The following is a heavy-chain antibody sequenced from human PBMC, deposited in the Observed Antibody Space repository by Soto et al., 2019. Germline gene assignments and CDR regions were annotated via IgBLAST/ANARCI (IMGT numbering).Heavy chain of an antibody. CDR3: ARDLGRNSPYYYYGMDV. D-gene: IGHD2-15*01. CDR2: IYYSGST. J-gene: IGHJ6*02. V-gene: IGHV4-61*01. Sequence: SETLSLTCTVSGGSISSSSHYWGWIRQPPGKGLEWIGYIYYSGSTNYNPSLKSRVTISVDTSKNQFSLKLSSVTAADTAVYYCARDLGRNSPYYYYGMDVWGQGTTVTVSS. CDR1: GGSISSSSHY.